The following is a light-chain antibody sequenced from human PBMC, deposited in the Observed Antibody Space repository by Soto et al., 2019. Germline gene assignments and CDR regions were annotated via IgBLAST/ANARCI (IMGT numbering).Light chain of an antibody. J-gene: IGKJ1*01. CDR2: GAS. CDR1: QSVSSN. CDR3: QQYNNCPPCT. Sequence: EIAMTQSPATLSVSPGERATLSCRARQSVSSNLACYQQKPSQAPRLLIYGASTRATGIPARFSGSGSRTEFTLTISSLQSEDFAVYYCQQYNNCPPCTFAQGTKVDIK. V-gene: IGKV3-15*01.